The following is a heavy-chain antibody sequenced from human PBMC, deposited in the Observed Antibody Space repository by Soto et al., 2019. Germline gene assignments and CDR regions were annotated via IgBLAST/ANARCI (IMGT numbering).Heavy chain of an antibody. CDR2: IKQDGSEK. CDR3: ARGIQLERRSTRGPDLFDY. CDR1: GFTFSSYW. V-gene: IGHV3-7*01. D-gene: IGHD1-1*01. Sequence: GGSLRLSCAASGFTFSSYWMSWVRQAPGKGLEWVANIKQDGSEKYYVDSVKGRFTISRDNAKNSLYLQMNSLRAEDTAVYYCARGIQLERRSTRGPDLFDYWGQGTLVTVS. J-gene: IGHJ4*02.